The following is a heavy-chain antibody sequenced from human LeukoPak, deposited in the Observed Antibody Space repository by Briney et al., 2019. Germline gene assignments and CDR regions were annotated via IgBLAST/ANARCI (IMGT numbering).Heavy chain of an antibody. D-gene: IGHD3-22*01. Sequence: PGGSLRLSCAASGFTFSSYWMSWVRQAPGKGLEWVANIKQDGSEKYYVDSVKGRFTISRDNAKNSLYLQMNSLRAEDTAVYYRARGGKYDSSGYYAYYWGQGTLVTVSS. CDR2: IKQDGSEK. V-gene: IGHV3-7*01. J-gene: IGHJ4*02. CDR3: ARGGKYDSSGYYAYY. CDR1: GFTFSSYW.